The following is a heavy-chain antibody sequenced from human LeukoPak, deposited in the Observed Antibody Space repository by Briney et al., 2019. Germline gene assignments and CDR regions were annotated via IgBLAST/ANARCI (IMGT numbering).Heavy chain of an antibody. CDR3: ARGDLPAALPEYFQH. Sequence: ASVKASCKASGYTFTGYYMHWVRQAPGQGLEWMGWINPNSGGTNYAQKFQGRVTITADESTSTAYMELSSLRSEDTAVYYCARGDLPAALPEYFQHWGQGTLVTVSS. D-gene: IGHD2-2*01. J-gene: IGHJ1*01. CDR1: GYTFTGYY. CDR2: INPNSGGT. V-gene: IGHV1-2*02.